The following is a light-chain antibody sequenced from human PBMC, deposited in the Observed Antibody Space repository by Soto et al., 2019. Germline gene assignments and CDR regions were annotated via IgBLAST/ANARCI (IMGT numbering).Light chain of an antibody. CDR3: QQSFSTSIT. CDR2: ATS. V-gene: IGKV1-39*01. CDR1: QSISTS. J-gene: IGKJ5*01. Sequence: DLQMTQSPSRLSASGADTLTITCRASQSISTSLNWYQQITGKAPKXXIYATSTLQSGVPSRFSGSGSGTDFTLTISSLQTEDFATYYCQQSFSTSITFGQGTRLEIK.